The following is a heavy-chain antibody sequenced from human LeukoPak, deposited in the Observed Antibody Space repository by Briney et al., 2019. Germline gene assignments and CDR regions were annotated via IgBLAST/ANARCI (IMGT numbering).Heavy chain of an antibody. CDR1: GVSISSGDYY. D-gene: IGHD2-15*01. V-gene: IGHV4-30-4*01. CDR2: IYYSGST. CDR3: ARVRGLRAPKYYFDY. J-gene: IGHJ4*02. Sequence: SETLSLTCTVSGVSISSGDYYWSWVRQPPRKGLEWIGDIYYSGSTYYNPSLKSRVTISVDTSKNQFSLKLSSVTAADTAVYYCARVRGLRAPKYYFDYWGQGTLVTVSS.